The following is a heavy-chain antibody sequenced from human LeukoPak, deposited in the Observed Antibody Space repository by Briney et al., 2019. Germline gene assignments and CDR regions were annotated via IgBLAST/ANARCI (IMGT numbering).Heavy chain of an antibody. CDR2: IYHSGST. CDR1: GGSISSGGYS. CDR3: ARGKDYDILTD. J-gene: IGHJ4*02. D-gene: IGHD3-9*01. Sequence: SQTLSLTCAVSGGSISSGGYSWGWIRQPPGKGLEWIGYIYHSGSTYYNPSLKSRVTISVDRSKNQFSLKLSSVTAADTAVYYCARGKDYDILTDWGQGTLVTVSS. V-gene: IGHV4-30-2*01.